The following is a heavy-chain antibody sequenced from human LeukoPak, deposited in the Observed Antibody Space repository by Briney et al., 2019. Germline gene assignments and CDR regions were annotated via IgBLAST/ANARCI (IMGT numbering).Heavy chain of an antibody. CDR1: GFTFSSYA. D-gene: IGHD3-10*02. Sequence: PGGSLRLSCAASGFTFSSYAMHWVRQAPGKGLEYVSAISSNGIGTYYANSVKGRFTISRDNAKNSLYLQMNSLRAEDTAVYYCAELGITMIGGVWGKGTTVTISS. CDR2: ISSNGIGT. CDR3: AELGITMIGGV. J-gene: IGHJ6*04. V-gene: IGHV3-64*01.